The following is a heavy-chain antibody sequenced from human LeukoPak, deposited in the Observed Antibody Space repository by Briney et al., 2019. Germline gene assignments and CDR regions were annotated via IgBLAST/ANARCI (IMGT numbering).Heavy chain of an antibody. CDR2: IIPIFGTA. D-gene: IGHD1-26*01. CDR1: GGTFSSYA. J-gene: IGHJ6*03. Sequence: EASVKVSCKASGGTFSSYAISWVRQAPGQGLEWMGGIIPIFGTANYAQKFQGRVTITADESTSTAYMELSSLRSEDTAVYYCARVRSEWELYMDVWGKGTTVTVSS. CDR3: ARVRSEWELYMDV. V-gene: IGHV1-69*13.